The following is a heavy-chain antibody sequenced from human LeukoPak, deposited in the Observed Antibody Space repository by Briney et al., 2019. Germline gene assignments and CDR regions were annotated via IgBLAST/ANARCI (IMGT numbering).Heavy chain of an antibody. D-gene: IGHD2-15*01. CDR2: ISNNGGAT. Sequence: GGSLRLSCAASGFTFTNYPMHWVRQAPGKGLEYVSAISNNGGATYYANSVEDRFTISRDNSKNTLYLQMGSLRAEDMAVYYCARALGSGRRHDAFDIWGQGTVVTVSS. J-gene: IGHJ3*02. CDR3: ARALGSGRRHDAFDI. V-gene: IGHV3-64*01. CDR1: GFTFTNYP.